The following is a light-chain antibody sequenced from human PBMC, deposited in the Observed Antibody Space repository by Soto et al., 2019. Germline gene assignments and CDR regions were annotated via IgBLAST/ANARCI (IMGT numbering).Light chain of an antibody. J-gene: IGKJ5*01. CDR1: QSVSSN. V-gene: IGKV3-15*01. Sequence: EIVMTQSPATLSVSLGERATLSCRASQSVSSNLAWYRQKPGQAPSLLIYDASSRATGIPARFSGSGSGTEFTLTISSLQSEDFAVYYCQQYNNWPITFGQGTRLEIK. CDR2: DAS. CDR3: QQYNNWPIT.